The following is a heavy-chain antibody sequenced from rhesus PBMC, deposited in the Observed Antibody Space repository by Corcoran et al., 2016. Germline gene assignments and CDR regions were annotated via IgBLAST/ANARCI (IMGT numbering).Heavy chain of an antibody. CDR2: IYGSSGST. V-gene: IGHV4-76*01. CDR3: ARERAGSSYFDY. CDR1: GGSISGGYG. D-gene: IGHD1-1*01. Sequence: QVQLQESGPGLVKPSATLSLTCAVSGGSISGGYGWRWIRQPPGKGLEWIGYIYGSSGSTNYNPSLKNRVTISKDTSKNQFSLKLSSVTAADTAVYYCARERAGSSYFDYWGQGVLVTVSS. J-gene: IGHJ4*01.